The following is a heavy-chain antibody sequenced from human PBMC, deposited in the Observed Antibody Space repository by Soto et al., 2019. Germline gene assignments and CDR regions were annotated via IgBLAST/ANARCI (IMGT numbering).Heavy chain of an antibody. D-gene: IGHD3-9*01. CDR3: ARDDYYHTNNRSDS. V-gene: IGHV4-4*07. CDR2: IYTTGSA. CDR1: GVSIKTYY. J-gene: IGHJ5*01. Sequence: SETLSLTCAVSGVSIKTYYWSWIRKPAGKGLEWIGRIYTTGSANHNPSLKSRVTMSVDTSKNQVSLKLTSVTAADAGVYYCARDDYYHTNNRSDSRG.